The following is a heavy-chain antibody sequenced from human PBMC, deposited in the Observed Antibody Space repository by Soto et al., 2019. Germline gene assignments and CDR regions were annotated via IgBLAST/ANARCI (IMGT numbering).Heavy chain of an antibody. Sequence: RPSVKVSCKASGYTFTDYYMHWVRQAPGQGLEWMGWINPNSGGTNYAQKFQGRVTMTRDTSISTAYMELNRLRSDDTAVYYCARDQSPSSGWPGMDVWGQGTTVTVSS. J-gene: IGHJ6*02. CDR1: GYTFTDYY. V-gene: IGHV1-2*02. D-gene: IGHD6-19*01. CDR3: ARDQSPSSGWPGMDV. CDR2: INPNSGGT.